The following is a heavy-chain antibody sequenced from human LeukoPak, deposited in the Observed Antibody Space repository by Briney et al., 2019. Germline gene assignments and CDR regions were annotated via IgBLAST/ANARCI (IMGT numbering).Heavy chain of an antibody. V-gene: IGHV4-34*01. D-gene: IGHD3-3*01. J-gene: IGHJ1*01. CDR1: GGSFGGYY. CDR2: INHSGST. Sequence: SETLSLTCAVYGGSFGGYYWSWIRQPPGKWLEWIGEINHSGSTNYNPSLKSRVTISVDTSKNQFSLKLSSVTAADTAVYYCVRGEDDFWSGYSRLAYFQHWGQGTLVTVSS. CDR3: VRGEDDFWSGYSRLAYFQH.